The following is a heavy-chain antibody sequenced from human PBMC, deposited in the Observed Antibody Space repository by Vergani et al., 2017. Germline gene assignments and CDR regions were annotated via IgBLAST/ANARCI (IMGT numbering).Heavy chain of an antibody. V-gene: IGHV3-30*02. CDR3: AKHVRSGGIDY. Sequence: QVQLVESGGGVVQRGGSLRLSCATSGFTLSNYDMQWIRQGPGKGLEFVAFIQFDGSNEYYADSVKGRFTLSRDFSKNTLYLQMNSLRTDDTATYYCAKHVRSGGIDYWGQGTQVIVSS. D-gene: IGHD3-3*01. CDR2: IQFDGSNE. J-gene: IGHJ4*02. CDR1: GFTLSNYD.